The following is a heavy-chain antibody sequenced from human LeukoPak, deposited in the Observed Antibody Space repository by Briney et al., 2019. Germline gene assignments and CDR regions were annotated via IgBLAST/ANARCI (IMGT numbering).Heavy chain of an antibody. D-gene: IGHD1-14*01. Sequence: AGGSLRLSCAVSGFTFGDYAMHWVRQAPGKGLEWVSLISGDGATTYYADSVKGRFTISRDNSKNSLYLQMNSLRTEDTALYYCAKTPPSYGRWGQGTLVTVSS. CDR3: AKTPPSYGR. CDR2: ISGDGATT. J-gene: IGHJ4*02. V-gene: IGHV3-43*02. CDR1: GFTFGDYA.